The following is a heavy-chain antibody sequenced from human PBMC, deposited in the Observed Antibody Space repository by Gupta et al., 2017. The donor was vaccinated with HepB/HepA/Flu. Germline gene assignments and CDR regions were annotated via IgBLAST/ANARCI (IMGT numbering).Heavy chain of an antibody. CDR3: ARHWGGYSGYDSTFES. J-gene: IGHJ4*02. V-gene: IGHV4-59*08. D-gene: IGHD5-12*01. CDR2: IWNSETT. CDR1: GDSIRGSY. Sequence: QVQLQESGPGLVKPPETRSLICTGSGDSIRGSYGRWLRKSPGKGLEWIGCIWNSETTNDNPSLRGRITMSIDTSENQVSLNLSSVTAADTAVYYCARHWGGYSGYDSTFESWGQGTLVTVSS.